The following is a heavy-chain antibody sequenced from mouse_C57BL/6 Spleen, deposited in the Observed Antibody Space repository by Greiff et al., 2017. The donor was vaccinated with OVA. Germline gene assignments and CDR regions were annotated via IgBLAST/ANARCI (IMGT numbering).Heavy chain of an antibody. CDR2: INPGNGGT. CDR1: GYAFTNYL. D-gene: IGHD1-1*01. Sequence: VQLQQSGAELVRPGTSVKVSCKASGYAFTNYLIEWVKQRPGQGLEWIGVINPGNGGTIYNEKFKGKATLTADKSSSTAYMQLSSLTSEDSAVYFCTRYYGNSGWYLDFWGKGTAVTVSS. V-gene: IGHV1-54*01. J-gene: IGHJ1*03. CDR3: TRYYGNSGWYLDF.